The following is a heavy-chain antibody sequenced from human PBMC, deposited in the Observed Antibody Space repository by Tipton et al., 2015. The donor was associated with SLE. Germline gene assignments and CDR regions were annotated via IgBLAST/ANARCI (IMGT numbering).Heavy chain of an antibody. CDR1: GGSISSGSFY. J-gene: IGHJ3*02. CDR2: VYYSGST. Sequence: TLSLTCTVSGGSISSGSFYWGWIRQPPGKGLEWIGSVYYSGSTYYNPSLKSRVTISVDTSKNQFSLKLSSVTAADTAVYYCARELDTFDIWGQGTMVTVSS. CDR3: ARELDTFDI. V-gene: IGHV4-39*07.